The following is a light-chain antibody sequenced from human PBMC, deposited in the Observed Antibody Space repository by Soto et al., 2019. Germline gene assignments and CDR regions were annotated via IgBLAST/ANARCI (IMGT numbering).Light chain of an antibody. Sequence: DIPLTQSPSTLSASVGDRVTITCRASQTISIWLAWYQQKPGKAPKLLIYKASILESGVPSRFSGSGSETDFSLTISSLQPDDLATYYCQQYRSFWTFGQGTKVEMK. V-gene: IGKV1-5*03. CDR1: QTISIW. CDR3: QQYRSFWT. CDR2: KAS. J-gene: IGKJ1*01.